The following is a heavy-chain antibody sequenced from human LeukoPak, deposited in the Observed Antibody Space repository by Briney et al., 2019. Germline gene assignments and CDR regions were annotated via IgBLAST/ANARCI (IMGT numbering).Heavy chain of an antibody. V-gene: IGHV3-33*01. CDR2: IWYDGSNK. CDR1: GFTFSSYG. J-gene: IGHJ4*02. Sequence: GGSLRLSCAASGFTFSSYGMHWVRQAPGKGLEWVAVIWYDGSNKYYADSVKGRFTISRDNSKNTLYLQMNSLRAGDTAVYYCARDGSSGWYWVDYWVQGTLVTVSS. CDR3: ARDGSSGWYWVDY. D-gene: IGHD6-19*01.